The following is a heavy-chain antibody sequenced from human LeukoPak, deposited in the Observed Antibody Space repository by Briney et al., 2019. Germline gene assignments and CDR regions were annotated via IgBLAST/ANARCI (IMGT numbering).Heavy chain of an antibody. CDR2: INPSGGST. D-gene: IGHD3-10*01. CDR1: GGTFSSYA. Sequence: ASVKVSCKASGGTFSSYAISWVRQAPGQGLEWMGIINPSGGSTSYAQKFQGRVTMTRDTSTSTAYMELSSLRSEDTAVYYCARNYGSGSYFDAFDIWGQGTMVTVSS. CDR3: ARNYGSGSYFDAFDI. V-gene: IGHV1-46*01. J-gene: IGHJ3*02.